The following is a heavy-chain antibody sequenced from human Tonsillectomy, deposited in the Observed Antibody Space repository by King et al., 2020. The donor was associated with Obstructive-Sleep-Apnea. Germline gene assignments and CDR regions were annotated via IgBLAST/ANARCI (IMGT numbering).Heavy chain of an antibody. CDR1: CGSISSYY. V-gene: IGHV4-59*01. CDR2: IYYSGST. CDR3: ARGEYSSSWYYFDY. D-gene: IGHD6-13*01. J-gene: IGHJ4*02. Sequence: VQLQESGPGLVKPSETLSLTCTVSCGSISSYYWSWIRQPPGKGLEWIGYIYYSGSTNYNPSLKSRCTISVDTSKNQFSLKLSSVTAADTAVYYCARGEYSSSWYYFDYWGQGTLVTVSS.